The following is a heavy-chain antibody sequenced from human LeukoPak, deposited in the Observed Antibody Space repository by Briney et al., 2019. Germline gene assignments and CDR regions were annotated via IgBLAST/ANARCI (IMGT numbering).Heavy chain of an antibody. J-gene: IGHJ4*02. V-gene: IGHV3-48*01. CDR3: ARETLWFIDY. CDR1: GFSFSIYS. D-gene: IGHD3-10*01. Sequence: PGGSLRLSCAASGFSFSIYSMNWVRQAPGKGLEWLSYISSGSGTKYYADSVKGRFTISRDNAKNSLYLQMNNLRAEDTAVYYCARETLWFIDYWGQGTLVTVSS. CDR2: ISSGSGTK.